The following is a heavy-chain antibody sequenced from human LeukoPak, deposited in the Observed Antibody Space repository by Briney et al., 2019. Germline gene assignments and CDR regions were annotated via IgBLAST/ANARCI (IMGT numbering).Heavy chain of an antibody. J-gene: IGHJ4*02. CDR3: AREGPYGDYDY. V-gene: IGHV3-64*01. D-gene: IGHD4-17*01. CDR1: GFTFSSYA. Sequence: GGSLRLSCAASGFTFSSYAMHWVRQAPGKGLEYVSAISSNGGSTYYANSVKGRFTISRDNSKNTLYLQVGSLRAEDMAVYYCAREGPYGDYDYWGQGTLVTVSS. CDR2: ISSNGGST.